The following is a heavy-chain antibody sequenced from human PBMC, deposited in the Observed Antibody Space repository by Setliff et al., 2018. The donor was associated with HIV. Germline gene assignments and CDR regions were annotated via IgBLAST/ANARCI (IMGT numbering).Heavy chain of an antibody. CDR3: ARHSGLGGYYSPFDY. D-gene: IGHD3-22*01. CDR2: VSQSGST. V-gene: IGHV4-39*01. Sequence: SETLSLTCSVSGVSINRTDHYWGWIRQSPGKRLEWLGSVSQSGSTYYNPSLKSRITISVDRSKNLFSLKLSSVTAADTTVYYCARHSGLGGYYSPFDYWGPGTLVTVSS. J-gene: IGHJ4*02. CDR1: GVSINRTDHY.